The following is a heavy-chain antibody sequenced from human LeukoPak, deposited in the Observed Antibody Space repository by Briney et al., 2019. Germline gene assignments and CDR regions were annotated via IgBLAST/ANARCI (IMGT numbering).Heavy chain of an antibody. V-gene: IGHV3-23*01. J-gene: IGHJ6*02. D-gene: IGHD3-3*01. Sequence: GGSLRLSCAASGFTFSSYAMSWVRQAPGKGLEWVSAISGSGGSTYYADSVKGRFTISRDNSKNTLYLQTNSLRAEDTAVYYCAKDGGYYDFLARNYYYYGMDVWGQGTTVTVSS. CDR2: ISGSGGST. CDR1: GFTFSSYA. CDR3: AKDGGYYDFLARNYYYYGMDV.